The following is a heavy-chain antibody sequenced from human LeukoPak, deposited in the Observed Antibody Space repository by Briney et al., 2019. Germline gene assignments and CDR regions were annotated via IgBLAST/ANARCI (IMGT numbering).Heavy chain of an antibody. CDR3: ARGLGSPFDY. D-gene: IGHD2-15*01. V-gene: IGHV3-7*01. CDR1: GFTFSTYW. CDR2: INQDGSEQ. J-gene: IGHJ4*02. Sequence: PGGSLRLSCTASGFTFSTYWMSWVRQAPGKGLEWVANINQDGSEQYYVDSVKGRFTISRDNTKNSLYLQMNSLRAEDTAVYYCARGLGSPFDYWGQGTLVTVSS.